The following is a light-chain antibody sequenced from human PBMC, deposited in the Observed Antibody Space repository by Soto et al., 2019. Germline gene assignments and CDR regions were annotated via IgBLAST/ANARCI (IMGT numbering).Light chain of an antibody. CDR3: SSYTSSITRV. J-gene: IGLJ2*01. V-gene: IGLV2-14*01. CDR1: TSDVGAYNY. CDR2: TVS. Sequence: QSVLTQPASVSGSPGQSITISCTGTTSDVGAYNYVSWYQQHPGKAPKLLIYTVSNRPSGVSDRFSGSKSGNTASLTISGLQAEDEADYYCSSYTSSITRVFGGGTKLTVL.